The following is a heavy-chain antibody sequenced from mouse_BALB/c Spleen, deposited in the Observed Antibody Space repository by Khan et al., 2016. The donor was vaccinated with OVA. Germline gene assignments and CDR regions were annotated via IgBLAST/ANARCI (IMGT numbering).Heavy chain of an antibody. J-gene: IGHJ1*01. D-gene: IGHD1-1*01. CDR1: GISITSGNYR. Sequence: EVQLQESGPGLVKPSQTVSLTCTVTGISITSGNYRWSWIRQFPGNKLEWIGNIYYSGTVTYNPSLTSRTTITRDTSKNQFFLEMNSLTAEDTATYYCEREYGSLYWYFDVGGAGTTVTVSS. CDR3: EREYGSLYWYFDV. V-gene: IGHV3-5*02. CDR2: IYYSGTV.